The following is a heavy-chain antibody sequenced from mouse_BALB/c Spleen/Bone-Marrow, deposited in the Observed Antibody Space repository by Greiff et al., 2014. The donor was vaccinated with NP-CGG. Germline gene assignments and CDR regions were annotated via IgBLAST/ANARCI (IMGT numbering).Heavy chain of an antibody. Sequence: EVKLVESGGGLVKPGGSLKLSCAASGFTFSSYAVSWVRQTPEKRLEWVASISSGGSTYYPDSVKGRFTISRDNARNILYLQMSSLRSEDTAMYYCAREVDGWYYFDYWGQGTTLTVSS. CDR1: GFTFSSYA. CDR3: AREVDGWYYFDY. CDR2: ISSGGST. D-gene: IGHD2-3*01. V-gene: IGHV5-6-5*01. J-gene: IGHJ2*01.